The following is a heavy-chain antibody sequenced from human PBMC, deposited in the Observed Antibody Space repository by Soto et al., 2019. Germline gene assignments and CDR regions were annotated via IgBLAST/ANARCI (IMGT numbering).Heavy chain of an antibody. Sequence: PSETLSLTCTVSGGSVSSGSYYWSWIRQPPGKGLEWSGYIYYSGSTNYNPSLKSRVTISVDTSKNQFSLKLSSVTAADQAMYHCAREGGEGFGWGEGTRVNVS. V-gene: IGHV4-61*01. CDR2: IYYSGST. CDR1: GGSVSSGSYY. CDR3: AREGGEGFG. D-gene: IGHD3-10*01. J-gene: IGHJ1*01.